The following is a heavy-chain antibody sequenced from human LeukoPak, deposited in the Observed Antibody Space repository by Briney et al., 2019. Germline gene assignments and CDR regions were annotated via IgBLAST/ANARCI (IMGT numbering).Heavy chain of an antibody. V-gene: IGHV5-51*01. CDR3: ARISGVVTAMSLDAFDI. Sequence: GESLKISCKGSGCSFTSYWIGWVRQMPGKGLEWMGIIYPGDSDTRYSPSFQGQVTISADKSISTAYLQWSSLKASDTAMYYCARISGVVTAMSLDAFDIWGQGTMVTVSS. D-gene: IGHD2-21*02. CDR2: IYPGDSDT. J-gene: IGHJ3*02. CDR1: GCSFTSYW.